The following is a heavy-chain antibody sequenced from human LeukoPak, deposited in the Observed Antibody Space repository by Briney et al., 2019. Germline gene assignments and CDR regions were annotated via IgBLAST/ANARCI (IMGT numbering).Heavy chain of an antibody. J-gene: IGHJ3*02. Sequence: SETLSLTCAVYGGSGGSFSDYYWIWIRQPPGTGLEWIGEINHSGRTTYKSSLKSRVTMSVDTSKNQFSLRLSSVTAADTAVYYCAKRIVGIDDAFDMWGQGTMVTVSS. CDR1: GGSGGSFSDYY. V-gene: IGHV4-34*01. CDR3: AKRIVGIDDAFDM. D-gene: IGHD3-16*02. CDR2: INHSGRT.